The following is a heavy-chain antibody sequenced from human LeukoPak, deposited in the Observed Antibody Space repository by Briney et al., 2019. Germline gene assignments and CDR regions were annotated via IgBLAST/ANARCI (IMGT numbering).Heavy chain of an antibody. V-gene: IGHV3-30*01. CDR1: GFTFRRHG. CDR2: ISADGRAT. D-gene: IGHD6-13*01. J-gene: IGHJ6*03. Sequence: GRSLRLSYAASGFTFRRHGTHWVRQAPGKGLEWVAGISADGRATYYAYSVKGRFIISRDNSNNTLYVQLTSLRLEDTAVYYCARQGSTHQYHFQYIDVWGKGTTVTVYS. CDR3: ARQGSTHQYHFQYIDV.